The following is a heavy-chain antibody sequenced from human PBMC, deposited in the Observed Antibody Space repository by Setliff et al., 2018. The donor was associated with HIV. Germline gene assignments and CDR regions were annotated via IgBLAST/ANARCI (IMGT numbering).Heavy chain of an antibody. CDR3: AKTLLRDTAMASGPDY. J-gene: IGHJ4*02. CDR1: GYTFTGYY. Sequence: ASVKVSCKASGYTFTGYYMHWVRQAPGQGLEWMGRINPNSGGTNYAQKFQGRVTMTRDTSISTAYMELSRLRSDDTAVYYCAKTLLRDTAMASGPDYWGQGTLVTVSS. D-gene: IGHD5-18*01. V-gene: IGHV1-2*06. CDR2: INPNSGGT.